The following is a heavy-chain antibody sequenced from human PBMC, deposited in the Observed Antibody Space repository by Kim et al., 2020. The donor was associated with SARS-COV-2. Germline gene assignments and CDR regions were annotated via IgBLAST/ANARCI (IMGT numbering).Heavy chain of an antibody. D-gene: IGHD5-12*01. V-gene: IGHV4-4*02. CDR3: ARDTIEMATSPLWWFDP. CDR2: IYHSGST. J-gene: IGHJ5*02. Sequence: SETLSLTCAVSGGSISSSNWWSWVRQPPGKGLEWIGEIYHSGSTNYNPSLKSRVTISVDKSKNQFSLKLSSVTAADTAVYYCARDTIEMATSPLWWFDPWGQGTLVTVSS. CDR1: GGSISSSNW.